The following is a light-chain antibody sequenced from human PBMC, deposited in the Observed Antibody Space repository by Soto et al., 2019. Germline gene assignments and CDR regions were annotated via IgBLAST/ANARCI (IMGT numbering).Light chain of an antibody. J-gene: IGLJ1*01. CDR2: SNS. CDR1: SSNIGTYF. CDR3: AAWDGSLSSNV. V-gene: IGLV1-47*02. Sequence: QSVRTQPPSASGTPGQSVTISCSGSSSNIGTYFVYWYQQLPGTAPKLLIYSNSQWPSGVPDRFSGSKSGTSASLAISGLRSEDEADYYCAAWDGSLSSNVFGTGTKVTVL.